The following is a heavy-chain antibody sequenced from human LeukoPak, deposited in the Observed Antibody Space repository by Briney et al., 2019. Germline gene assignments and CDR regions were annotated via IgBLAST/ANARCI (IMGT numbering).Heavy chain of an antibody. CDR2: ISSSGSTI. V-gene: IGHV3-48*03. Sequence: GGSLRLSCAASGFTFSSYEMNWVRQAPGKGLEWVSYISSSGSTIYYADSVKGRFTISRDNAKNSLYLQMNSLRAEDTAVYYFASLDLWFGGYWGQGTLVTVSS. CDR3: ASLDLWFGGY. CDR1: GFTFSSYE. J-gene: IGHJ4*02. D-gene: IGHD3-10*01.